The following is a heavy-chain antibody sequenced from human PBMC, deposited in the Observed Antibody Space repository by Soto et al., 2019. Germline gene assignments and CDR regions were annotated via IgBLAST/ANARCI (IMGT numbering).Heavy chain of an antibody. Sequence: GASVKVSCKASGGTFSSYAISWVRQAPGQGLEWMGGIIPIFGTANYAQKFQGRVTITADESTSTAYMELSSLRSEDTAVYYCARGDPSSSWEDYWGQGTLVTVSS. D-gene: IGHD6-13*01. J-gene: IGHJ4*02. CDR1: GGTFSSYA. CDR2: IIPIFGTA. CDR3: ARGDPSSSWEDY. V-gene: IGHV1-69*13.